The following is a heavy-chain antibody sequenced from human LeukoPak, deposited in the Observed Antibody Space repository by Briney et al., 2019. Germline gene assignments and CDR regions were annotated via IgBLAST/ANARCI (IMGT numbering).Heavy chain of an antibody. Sequence: GGSLRLSCATSGFTFTTHAMQWVRQAPGKGLEWVAVISSDGNKRNYADSVKGRFTISKDSSKNTLYLQLNILRAEDTALYYCARDVGRDTITTEIEYWGQGTLVTVSS. CDR1: GFTFTTHA. CDR3: ARDVGRDTITTEIEY. D-gene: IGHD4-11*01. J-gene: IGHJ4*02. CDR2: ISSDGNKR. V-gene: IGHV3-30-3*01.